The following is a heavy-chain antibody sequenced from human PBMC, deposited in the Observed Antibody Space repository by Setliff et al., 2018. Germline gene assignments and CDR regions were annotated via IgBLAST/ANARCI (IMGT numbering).Heavy chain of an antibody. Sequence: PSETLSLTCTVSGGSISSGGYYWSWIRQHPGKGLEWIGYIYYSGSTYYNPSLKSRVTISVDTSKNQFSLKLSSVTAADTAVYYCASNALPHYDYSNYEGLYDYYYYMDVWGKGTTVTAP. V-gene: IGHV4-31*03. J-gene: IGHJ6*03. CDR1: GGSISSGGYY. D-gene: IGHD4-4*01. CDR2: IYYSGST. CDR3: ASNALPHYDYSNYEGLYDYYYYMDV.